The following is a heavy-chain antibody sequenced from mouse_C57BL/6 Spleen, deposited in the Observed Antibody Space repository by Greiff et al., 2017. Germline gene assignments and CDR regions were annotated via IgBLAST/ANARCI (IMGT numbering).Heavy chain of an antibody. D-gene: IGHD1-1*01. CDR2: IDPSDSYT. J-gene: IGHJ1*03. CDR3: ARLITAVLGSNSFDD. Sequence: VQLQQPGAELVKPGASVKLSCKASGYTFTSYWMQWVKQRPGQGLEWIGEIDPSDSYTNYNQKFKGKATLTVDTSSSTAYMQLNILTSEDSAVYYCARLITAVLGSNSFDDWGTGTTVTVSS. V-gene: IGHV1-50*01. CDR1: GYTFTSYW.